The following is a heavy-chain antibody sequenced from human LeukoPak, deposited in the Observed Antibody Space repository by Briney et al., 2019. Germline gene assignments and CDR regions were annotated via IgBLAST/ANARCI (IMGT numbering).Heavy chain of an antibody. J-gene: IGHJ4*02. CDR2: ISYDGSNK. D-gene: IGHD1-14*01. CDR3: AKDSPVDQTVDY. V-gene: IGHV3-30*18. CDR1: GFTFSSYG. Sequence: GGSLRLSCAASGFTFSSYGMHWVRQAPGKGVEWVAVISYDGSNKYYADSVKGRFTISRDNSKNTLYLQMNSLRAEDTAVYYCAKDSPVDQTVDYWGQGTLVTVSS.